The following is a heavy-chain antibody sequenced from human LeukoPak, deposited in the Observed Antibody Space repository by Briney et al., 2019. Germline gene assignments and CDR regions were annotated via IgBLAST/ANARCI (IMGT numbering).Heavy chain of an antibody. CDR3: ASNYYGSGSYDY. CDR2: IYYSGST. D-gene: IGHD3-10*01. CDR1: GGSISNYY. V-gene: IGHV4-59*01. Sequence: NPSETLSLTCTVSGGSISNYYWSWIRRPPGKGLEWIGYIYYSGSTNYNPSLKSRVTISVDKSKNQFSLKLSSVTAADTAVYYCASNYYGSGSYDYWGQGTLVTVSS. J-gene: IGHJ4*02.